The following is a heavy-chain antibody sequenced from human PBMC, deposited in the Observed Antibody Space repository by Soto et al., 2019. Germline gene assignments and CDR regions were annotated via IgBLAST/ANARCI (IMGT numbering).Heavy chain of an antibody. J-gene: IGHJ4*01. CDR1: GYTFTSYG. CDR2: ISAYNGNT. V-gene: IGHV1-18*01. D-gene: IGHD3-22*01. Sequence: ASVKVSCKASGYTFTSYGISWVRQAPGQGLEWMGWISAYNGNTNYAQKLQGRVTMTTDTSTSTAYMELRSLRSDDTAVYYCARTPDSSGYYYSLGWAWVGVYFYYWG. CDR3: ARTPDSSGYYYSLGWAWVGVYFYY.